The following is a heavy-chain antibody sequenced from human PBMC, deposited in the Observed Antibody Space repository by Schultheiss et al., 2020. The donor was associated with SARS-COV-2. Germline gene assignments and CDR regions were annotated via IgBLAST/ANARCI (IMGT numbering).Heavy chain of an antibody. V-gene: IGHV3-11*01. CDR3: AREADIVVVPAAYWYFDL. D-gene: IGHD2-2*01. Sequence: GGSLRLSCAASGFTFSDYYMSWIRQAPGKGLEWVSYISSSGSTIYYADSVKGRFTISRDNAKNSLYLQMNSLRAEDTAVYYCAREADIVVVPAAYWYFDLWGRGTLVTVSS. CDR2: ISSSGSTI. CDR1: GFTFSDYY. J-gene: IGHJ2*01.